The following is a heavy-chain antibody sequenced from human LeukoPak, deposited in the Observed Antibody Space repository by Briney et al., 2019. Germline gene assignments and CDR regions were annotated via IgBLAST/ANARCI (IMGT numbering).Heavy chain of an antibody. CDR1: GFTFSSYW. V-gene: IGHV3-7*01. D-gene: IGHD3-10*01. J-gene: IGHJ6*03. CDR3: ARKGGSGSHYYYYYMDV. CDR2: IKQDGSEK. Sequence: PGGSLRLSCAASGFTFSSYWMSWVRRAPGKGLEWVANIKQDGSEKYYVDSVKGRFTISRDNAKNSLYLQMNSLRAEDTAVYYCARKGGSGSHYYYYYMDVWGKGTTVTISS.